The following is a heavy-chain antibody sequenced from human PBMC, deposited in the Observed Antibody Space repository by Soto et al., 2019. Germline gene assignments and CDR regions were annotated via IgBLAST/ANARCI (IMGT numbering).Heavy chain of an antibody. J-gene: IGHJ4*02. CDR2: ISWNSGSI. Sequence: GGSLRLSCAASGFTFDDYAMHWVRQAPGKGLEWVSGISWNSGSIGYADSVKGRFTISRDNAKNSLYLQMNSLRAEDTALYYCAKDKSSSPWNFDYWGQGTLVTVSS. CDR3: AKDKSSSPWNFDY. V-gene: IGHV3-9*01. CDR1: GFTFDDYA. D-gene: IGHD6-13*01.